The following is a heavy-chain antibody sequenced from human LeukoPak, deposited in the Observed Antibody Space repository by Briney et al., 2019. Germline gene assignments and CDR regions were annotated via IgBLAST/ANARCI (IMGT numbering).Heavy chain of an antibody. V-gene: IGHV4-61*02. CDR3: ARDGEVVFPMGAFDI. D-gene: IGHD3-3*01. CDR1: GGSISSASYY. J-gene: IGHJ3*02. Sequence: PSETLSLTCSVSGGSISSASYYWSWIRQPAGKGLEWIGRIYISGSTNYNPSLKSRVTISLDTSKNQFSLKLSSVTAADTAVYYCARDGEVVFPMGAFDIWGQGTTVTVSS. CDR2: IYISGST.